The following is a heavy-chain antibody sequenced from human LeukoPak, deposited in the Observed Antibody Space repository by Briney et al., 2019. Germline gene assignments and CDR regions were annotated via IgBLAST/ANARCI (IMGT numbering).Heavy chain of an antibody. CDR3: ARDHGDDAFDI. CDR1: GCSISTYY. CDR2: ICYSGST. Sequence: SETLSLTCTASGCSISTYYWSWIRQPPGKGLEWIGYICYSGSTNYNPSLKSRVTISVDTSKNQFSLMLSALTAADTAVYYCARDHGDDAFDIWGQGTMVTVSS. V-gene: IGHV4-59*01. J-gene: IGHJ3*02. D-gene: IGHD2-21*01.